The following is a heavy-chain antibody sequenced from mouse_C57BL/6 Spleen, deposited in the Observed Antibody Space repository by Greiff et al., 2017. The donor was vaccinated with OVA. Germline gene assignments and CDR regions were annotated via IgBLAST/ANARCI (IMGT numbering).Heavy chain of an antibody. V-gene: IGHV2-2*01. CDR2: IWSGGST. J-gene: IGHJ2*01. Sequence: QVQLKQSGPGLVQPSQSLSITCTVSGFSLTSYGVHWVRQSPGKGLEWLGVIWSGGSTDYNAAFISRLSISKDNSKSQVFFKMNSQQADDTAIYYGARNNWDGEENYFDYWGQGTTLTVSS. CDR1: GFSLTSYG. CDR3: ARNNWDGEENYFDY. D-gene: IGHD4-1*01.